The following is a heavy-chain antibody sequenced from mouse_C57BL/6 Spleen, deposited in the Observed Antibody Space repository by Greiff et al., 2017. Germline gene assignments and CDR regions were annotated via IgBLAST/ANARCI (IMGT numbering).Heavy chain of an antibody. CDR2: IYPGDGDT. D-gene: IGHD1-2*01. CDR1: GYAFSSSW. V-gene: IGHV1-82*01. Sequence: VKLMESGPELVKPGASVKISCKASGYAFSSSWMNWVKQRPGKGLEWIGRIYPGDGDTNYNGKFKGKATLTADKSSSTAYMQLSSLTAEDSAVYFCAIGGTTAYYFDYWGQGTTLTVSS. CDR3: AIGGTTAYYFDY. J-gene: IGHJ2*01.